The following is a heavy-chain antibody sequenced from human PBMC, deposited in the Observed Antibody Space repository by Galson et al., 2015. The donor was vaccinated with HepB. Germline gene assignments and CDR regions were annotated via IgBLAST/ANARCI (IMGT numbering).Heavy chain of an antibody. CDR3: ARDINYSNYGPFDY. V-gene: IGHV3-11*01. J-gene: IGHJ4*02. CDR2: ISNSGTTI. Sequence: SLRLSCATSGFTFSDYYMSCIRQAPGKGLEWVSYISNSGTTIYYADSVKGRFTISRDNAKNSLYLQMNSLRAEDTAVYYCARDINYSNYGPFDYWGQGTLVTVSS. CDR1: GFTFSDYY. D-gene: IGHD4-11*01.